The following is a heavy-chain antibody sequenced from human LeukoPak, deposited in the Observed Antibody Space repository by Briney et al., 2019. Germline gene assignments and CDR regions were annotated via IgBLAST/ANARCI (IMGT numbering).Heavy chain of an antibody. D-gene: IGHD1-26*01. CDR1: GGSFSGYY. J-gene: IGHJ5*02. V-gene: IGHV4-34*01. CDR2: INHSGST. CDR3: ARGSKMLGYNWFDP. Sequence: SETLSLTCAVYGGSFSGYYWNWIRQPPGEGLEWIGEINHSGSTNYIPSLKSRVTISVDTSKNQFSLKLSSVTAADTAVYYCARGSKMLGYNWFDPWGQGTLVTVSS.